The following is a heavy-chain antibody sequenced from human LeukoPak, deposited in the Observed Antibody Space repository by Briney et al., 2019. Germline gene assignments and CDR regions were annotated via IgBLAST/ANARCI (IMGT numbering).Heavy chain of an antibody. D-gene: IGHD4-23*01. J-gene: IGHJ4*02. Sequence: ASVKVSCKASGYTFTSYGISWVRQAPGQGLEWMGWISAYNGNTNYAQKLQGRVTMTTDTSTSTAYMELRSLSSGDTAVYYCARGGPDTVARTYYFDYWGQGTLVTVSS. V-gene: IGHV1-18*01. CDR2: ISAYNGNT. CDR3: ARGGPDTVARTYYFDY. CDR1: GYTFTSYG.